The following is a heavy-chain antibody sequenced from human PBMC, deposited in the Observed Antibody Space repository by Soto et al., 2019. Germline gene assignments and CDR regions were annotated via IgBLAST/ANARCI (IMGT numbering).Heavy chain of an antibody. CDR2: ISGSGGST. Sequence: PGGSLRLSCASSGFTFSSYAMSWVRQAPGKGLEWVSAISGSGGSTYYADSVKGRFTISRDNSKNTLYLQMNSLRAEDTAVYYCAKSPQYYDYIWGSYRSALDYWGQGPLVTVSS. CDR1: GFTFSSYA. J-gene: IGHJ4*02. CDR3: AKSPQYYDYIWGSYRSALDY. V-gene: IGHV3-23*01. D-gene: IGHD3-16*02.